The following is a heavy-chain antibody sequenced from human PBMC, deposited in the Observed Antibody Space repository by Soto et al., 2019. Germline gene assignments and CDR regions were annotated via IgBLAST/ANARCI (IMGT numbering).Heavy chain of an antibody. CDR1: GYTFTSYD. CDR2: MNPNSGNT. V-gene: IGHV1-8*01. J-gene: IGHJ4*02. CDR3: ARDAEVGLFDY. Sequence: GASVKVSCKASGYTFTSYDINWVRQATGQGLEWMGWMNPNSGNTGYAQKLQGRVTMTTDTSTSTAYMELRSLRSDDTAVYYCARDAEVGLFDYWGQGTLVTVSS. D-gene: IGHD1-26*01.